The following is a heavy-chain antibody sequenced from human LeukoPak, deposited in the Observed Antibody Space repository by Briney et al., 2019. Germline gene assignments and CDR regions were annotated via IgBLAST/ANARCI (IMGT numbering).Heavy chain of an antibody. V-gene: IGHV1-69*06. D-gene: IGHD3-22*01. J-gene: IGHJ3*02. Sequence: ASGKVSCKASGGTFSNHAISWVRQAPGHGLEWMGRIIPIFEAAHYAQKFQGRVTITADKSTRTAYMELSSLRSEDAAIYYCASPRTSSGYTLDAFDIWGQGTMVTVSS. CDR2: IIPIFEAA. CDR1: GGTFSNHA. CDR3: ASPRTSSGYTLDAFDI.